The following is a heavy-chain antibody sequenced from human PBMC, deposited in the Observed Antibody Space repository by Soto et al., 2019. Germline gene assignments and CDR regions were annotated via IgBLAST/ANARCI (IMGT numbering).Heavy chain of an antibody. CDR1: GFTFSSYG. Sequence: GGSLRLSCAASGFTFSSYGMHWVRQAPGKGLEWVAVISNDGSNKYYADSVKGRFTISRDNSKNTLYLQMNSLRAEDTAVYYCARNPDGSYSYYGMDVWGQGTTVTVSS. CDR3: ARNPDGSYSYYGMDV. CDR2: ISNDGSNK. D-gene: IGHD1-26*01. V-gene: IGHV3-30*03. J-gene: IGHJ6*02.